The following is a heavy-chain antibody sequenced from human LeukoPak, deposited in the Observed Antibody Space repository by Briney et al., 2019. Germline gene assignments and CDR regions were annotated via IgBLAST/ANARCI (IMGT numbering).Heavy chain of an antibody. J-gene: IGHJ5*02. CDR2: IYTSGST. CDR3: ARGGSSWYYEVEWFDP. CDR1: GGSISSHY. Sequence: SETLSLTCTVSGGSISSHYWSWIRQPAGKGLEWIGRIYTSGSTNYNPSLKSRVTMSVDTSKNQFSLKLSSVTAADTAVYYCARGGSSWYYEVEWFDPWGQGTLVTVSS. V-gene: IGHV4-4*07. D-gene: IGHD6-13*01.